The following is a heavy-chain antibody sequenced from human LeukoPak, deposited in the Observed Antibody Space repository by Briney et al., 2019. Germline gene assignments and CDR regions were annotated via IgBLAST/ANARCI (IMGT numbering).Heavy chain of an antibody. CDR2: INAGNGNT. CDR3: ARGAGEVWFGELFPLDY. J-gene: IGHJ4*02. D-gene: IGHD3-10*01. Sequence: ASVKVSCKASGYTFTSYAMYWVRQAPGQRLEWMGWINAGNGNTKYSQKFQGRVTITRDTSASTAYMELSSLRSEDTAVYYCARGAGEVWFGELFPLDYWGQGTLVTVSS. CDR1: GYTFTSYA. V-gene: IGHV1-3*01.